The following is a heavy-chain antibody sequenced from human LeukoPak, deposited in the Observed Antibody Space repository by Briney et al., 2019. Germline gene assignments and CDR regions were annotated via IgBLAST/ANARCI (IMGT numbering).Heavy chain of an antibody. D-gene: IGHD2-15*01. CDR3: ARAGPRYCSGGSCYGPIDY. Sequence: NPSETLSLTCTVSGDSMSSYYWSWIRQPPGKELEWIGYIYYSGSTNYNPSLKSRVTISVDTSKNQFSLKLSSVTAADTAVYYCARAGPRYCSGGSCYGPIDYWGQGTLVTVSS. V-gene: IGHV4-59*01. CDR1: GDSMSSYY. J-gene: IGHJ4*02. CDR2: IYYSGST.